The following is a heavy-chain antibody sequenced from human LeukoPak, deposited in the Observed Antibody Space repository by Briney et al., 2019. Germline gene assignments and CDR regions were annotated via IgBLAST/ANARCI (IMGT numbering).Heavy chain of an antibody. D-gene: IGHD3-9*01. Sequence: ASVKVSCKASGYTFTSYDINWVRQATGQGLEWMGWMNPNSGNTGYAQKFQGRVTMTRNTSISTAYMELSSLRSENTAVYYCARGAYYYDILTGYYYWGQGTLVTVSS. V-gene: IGHV1-8*01. J-gene: IGHJ4*02. CDR2: MNPNSGNT. CDR3: ARGAYYYDILTGYYY. CDR1: GYTFTSYD.